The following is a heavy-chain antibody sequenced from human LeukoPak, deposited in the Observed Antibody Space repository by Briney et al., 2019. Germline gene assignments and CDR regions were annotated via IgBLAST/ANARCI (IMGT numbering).Heavy chain of an antibody. D-gene: IGHD5-18*01. V-gene: IGHV4-59*11. Sequence: PSETLSLTCTVSGGSISYHYCNWIRHPPGKGLEWIGYVYHSGTTNYNPSLKSRVTISLDTSKNHFSLRLNSLTAADTAVYYCAITRRDTIFDHWGQGALVSVSS. CDR1: GGSISYHY. CDR3: AITRRDTIFDH. J-gene: IGHJ4*02. CDR2: VYHSGTT.